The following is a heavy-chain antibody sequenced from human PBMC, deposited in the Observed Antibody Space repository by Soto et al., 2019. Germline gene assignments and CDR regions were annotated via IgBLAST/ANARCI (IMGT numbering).Heavy chain of an antibody. CDR2: IFHDGTA. V-gene: IGHV4-4*02. CDR3: ARLVYDTRLNYLYFDF. J-gene: IGHJ4*02. Sequence: SETLSLTCAVSGVSISSGNWWTWVRQSPRKGLEYIGEIFHDGTANYYSSFGRRVAMSVDKSKNQFSLRLTSVTTADTAIYYCARLVYDTRLNYLYFDFWGQRALVTVSS. D-gene: IGHD3-16*01. CDR1: GVSISSGNW.